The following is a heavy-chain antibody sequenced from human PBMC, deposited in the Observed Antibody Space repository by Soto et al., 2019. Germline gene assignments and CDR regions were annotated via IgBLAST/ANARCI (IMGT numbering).Heavy chain of an antibody. CDR1: GGAFSSYA. CDR2: IIPNSGGT. V-gene: IGHV1-2*04. Sequence: ASVKVSCKASGGAFSSYAISWVRQAPGQGLEWMGRIIPNSGGTNYAQKFQGWVTMTRDTSISTAYMELSRLRSDDTAAYYCARDREQQLVLGKGMDVWGQGTTVTVSS. CDR3: ARDREQQLVLGKGMDV. J-gene: IGHJ6*02. D-gene: IGHD6-13*01.